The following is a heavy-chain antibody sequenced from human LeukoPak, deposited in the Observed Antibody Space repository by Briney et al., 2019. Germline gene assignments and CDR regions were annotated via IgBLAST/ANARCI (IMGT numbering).Heavy chain of an antibody. V-gene: IGHV4-34*01. J-gene: IGHJ5*02. Sequence: SETLSLTCTVSGGSISSYYWSWIRQPPGKGLEWIGEINHSGSTNYNPSLKSRVTISVDTSKNQFSLKLSSVTAADTAVYYCARAGINWFDPWGQGTLVTVSS. CDR2: INHSGST. CDR1: GGSISSYY. CDR3: ARAGINWFDP.